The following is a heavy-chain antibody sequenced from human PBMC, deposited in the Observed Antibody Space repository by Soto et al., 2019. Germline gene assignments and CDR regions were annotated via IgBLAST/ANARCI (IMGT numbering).Heavy chain of an antibody. V-gene: IGHV4-4*07. D-gene: IGHD1-26*01. Sequence: SETLSLTCAVSGGSVSNSYWSWIRQPAGKGLEWLGRIYASGSTTYNPSLKSRLTMSVDTSKNQFSLKLSSVTAADTAVYYCARDSDSGSDYDPNWFDPWGQGTRVTVSS. CDR1: GGSVSNSY. CDR3: ARDSDSGSDYDPNWFDP. CDR2: IYASGST. J-gene: IGHJ5*02.